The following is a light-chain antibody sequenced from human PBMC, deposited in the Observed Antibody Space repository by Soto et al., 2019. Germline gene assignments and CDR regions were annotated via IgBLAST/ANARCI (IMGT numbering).Light chain of an antibody. V-gene: IGKV1-9*01. J-gene: IGKJ5*01. Sequence: IQLTQSPSSLSASVGGRVTITCRASQGISSYLAWYQQKPGKAPKLLIYAASTLQSGVPSRFSGSGSGTDFTLTISSLQPEDFATYYCQQLNSPITFGQGTRLEIK. CDR1: QGISSY. CDR3: QQLNSPIT. CDR2: AAS.